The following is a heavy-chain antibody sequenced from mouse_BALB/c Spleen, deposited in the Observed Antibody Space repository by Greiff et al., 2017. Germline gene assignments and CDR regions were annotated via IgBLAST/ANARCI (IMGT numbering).Heavy chain of an antibody. CDR3: NAGGNFDY. CDR1: GFNIKDYY. Sequence: LVESGAELVRSGASVKLSCTASGFNIKDYYMHWVKQRPEQGLEWIGWIDPENGDTEYAPKFQGKATMTADTSSNTAYLQLSSLTSEDTAVYYCNAGGNFDYWGQGTTLTVSS. CDR2: IDPENGDT. V-gene: IGHV14-4*02. J-gene: IGHJ2*01.